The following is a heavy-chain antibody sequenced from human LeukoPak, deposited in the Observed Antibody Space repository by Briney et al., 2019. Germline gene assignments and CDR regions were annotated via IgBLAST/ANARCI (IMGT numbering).Heavy chain of an antibody. CDR1: GYTFTSYY. CDR2: INPSGGST. CDR3: ATRGTTVVTGDFDY. V-gene: IGHV1-46*01. J-gene: IGHJ4*02. Sequence: ASVKVSCKASGYTFTSYYMHWVRQAPGQGLGWMGIINPSGGSTSYAQKFQGRVTMTRDTSTGTVYMELSSLRSEDTAVYYCATRGTTVVTGDFDYWGQGTLVTVSS. D-gene: IGHD4-23*01.